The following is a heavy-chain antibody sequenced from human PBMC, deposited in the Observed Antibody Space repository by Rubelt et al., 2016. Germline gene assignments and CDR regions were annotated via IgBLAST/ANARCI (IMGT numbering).Heavy chain of an antibody. V-gene: IGHV4-39*02. D-gene: IGHD1-26*01. J-gene: IGHJ4*02. CDR1: GGSISSSSYY. CDR2: IYYSGST. Sequence: QLQLQESGPGLVKPSETLSLTCTVSGGSISSSSYYWGWIRQPPGKGLEWIGSIYYSGSTYYNPSLKSGVTISVETSKNHFSLKLSSVTAADTAVYYCARVGDWEPINFDYWGQGTLVTVSS. CDR3: ARVGDWEPINFDY.